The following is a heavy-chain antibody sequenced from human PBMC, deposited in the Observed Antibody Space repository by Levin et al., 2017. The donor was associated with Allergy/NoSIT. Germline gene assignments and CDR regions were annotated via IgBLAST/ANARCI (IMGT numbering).Heavy chain of an antibody. CDR1: GFTFSSYA. J-gene: IGHJ5*02. CDR3: ARDAPYYDILTGYYNP. V-gene: IGHV3-30-3*01. CDR2: ISYDGSNK. D-gene: IGHD3-9*01. Sequence: GGSLRLSCAASGFTFSSYAMHWVRQAPGKGLEWVAVISYDGSNKYYADSVKGRFTISRDNSKNTLYLQMNSLRAEDTAVYYCARDAPYYDILTGYYNPWGQGTLVTVSS.